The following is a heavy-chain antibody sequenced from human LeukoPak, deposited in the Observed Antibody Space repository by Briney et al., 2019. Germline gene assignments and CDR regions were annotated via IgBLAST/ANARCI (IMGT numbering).Heavy chain of an antibody. CDR3: ARSRGSTTNKYYSDY. CDR2: MYYSGST. V-gene: IGHV4-39*01. CDR1: VASIRSHY. Sequence: PSETLSPTCTVSVASIRSHYWGWIPQPPGKGLEGVVSMYYSGSTYYNPSLKSRVTISVDTSKNQFSLRLSSVTAADTAVYYCARSRGSTTNKYYSDYWGQGTLVSVSS. J-gene: IGHJ4*02. D-gene: IGHD3-10*01.